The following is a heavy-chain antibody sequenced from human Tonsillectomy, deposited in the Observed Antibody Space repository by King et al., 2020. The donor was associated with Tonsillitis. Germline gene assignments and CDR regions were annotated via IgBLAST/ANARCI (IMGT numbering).Heavy chain of an antibody. CDR2: IYYSGST. D-gene: IGHD6-19*01. CDR1: GGSISSYY. Sequence: VQLQESGPGLVKPSETLSLTCTVSGGSISSYYWSWIRQPPGKGLEWIGYIYYSGSTNYNPSLKSRVTISVDTSKNQFSLKLSSVTVADTAVYYCARHGVVAGTRSHLDAFDIWGQGTMVTVSS. J-gene: IGHJ3*02. V-gene: IGHV4-59*08. CDR3: ARHGVVAGTRSHLDAFDI.